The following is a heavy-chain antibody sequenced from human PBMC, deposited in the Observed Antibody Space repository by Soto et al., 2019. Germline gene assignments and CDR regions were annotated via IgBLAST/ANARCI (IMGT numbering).Heavy chain of an antibody. CDR2: INAGDGNT. V-gene: IGHV1-3*01. D-gene: IGHD4-4*01. CDR1: GYTFTSYA. CDR3: ARDPLTLHKSWFDP. J-gene: IGHJ5*02. Sequence: ASVKVSCKASGYTFTSYAIHWVRQAPGQRLEWMGWINAGDGNTKYSQKFQGRVTITRDTSASTAYMDLSSLRSEDTAVYYCARDPLTLHKSWFDPWVQGTLVTVSS.